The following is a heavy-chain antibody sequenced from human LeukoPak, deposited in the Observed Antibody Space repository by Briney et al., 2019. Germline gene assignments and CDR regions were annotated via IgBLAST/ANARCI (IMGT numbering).Heavy chain of an antibody. V-gene: IGHV3-48*01. J-gene: IGHJ6*04. Sequence: GGTLRLSCAASGFTFSSYGMSWVRQAPGKGLEWVSYISSSGSTIYYADSVKGRFTFSRDKAKNTLYLQMNSLRPEDSAVYYCASDPRDGGQNVWGKGTMVTVSS. CDR2: ISSSGSTI. CDR1: GFTFSSYG. CDR3: ASDPRDGGQNV. D-gene: IGHD5-24*01.